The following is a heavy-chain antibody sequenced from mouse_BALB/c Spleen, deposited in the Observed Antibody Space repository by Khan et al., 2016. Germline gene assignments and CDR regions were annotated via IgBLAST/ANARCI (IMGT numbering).Heavy chain of an antibody. V-gene: IGHV5-6-5*01. CDR1: GFTFRNYA. Sequence: EVELVESGGGLVKPGESLKLSCAASGFTFRNYAMSWVRQTPQKGLEWVASISTGVNTYYADSVKGGFAISRDHARNILYLHMSNLRSEDTAMFHCTREDYGNYRDYFDYWGRGTSLTVSS. CDR3: TREDYGNYRDYFDY. D-gene: IGHD2-1*01. J-gene: IGHJ2*03. CDR2: ISTGVNT.